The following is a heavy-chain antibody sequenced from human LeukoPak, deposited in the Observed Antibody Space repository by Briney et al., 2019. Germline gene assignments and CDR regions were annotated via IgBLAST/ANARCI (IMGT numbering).Heavy chain of an antibody. CDR3: ASSGYSFPGGTDY. V-gene: IGHV1-3*01. D-gene: IGHD5-18*01. J-gene: IGHJ4*02. CDR1: GYTFTSYA. Sequence: ASVTVSCKASGYTFTSYAMHWVRQAPGQRLEWMGWINAGNGNTKYSQKFQGRVTITRDTSASTAYMELSSLRSEDTAVYYCASSGYSFPGGTDYWGQGTLVTVSS. CDR2: INAGNGNT.